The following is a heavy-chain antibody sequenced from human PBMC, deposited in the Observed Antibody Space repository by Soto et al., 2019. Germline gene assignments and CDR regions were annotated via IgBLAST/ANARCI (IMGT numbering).Heavy chain of an antibody. CDR1: GLTFSDSY. Sequence: QVQLVESGGGLVKPGGSLRLSCEASGLTFSDSYMTWIRQAPGKGPEGVSYISNSGDYTRYADSVEGRFTVSRDNAKNTLYLQMNSLGAEDTAVYYCARTVGAGPLGHFNLWGRGTLVTVSS. CDR3: ARTVGAGPLGHFNL. D-gene: IGHD1-26*01. CDR2: ISNSGDYT. J-gene: IGHJ2*01. V-gene: IGHV3-11*05.